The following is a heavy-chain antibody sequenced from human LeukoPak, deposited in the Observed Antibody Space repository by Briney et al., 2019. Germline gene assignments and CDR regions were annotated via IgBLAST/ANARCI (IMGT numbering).Heavy chain of an antibody. V-gene: IGHV4-61*02. J-gene: IGHJ6*03. D-gene: IGHD3-22*01. CDR3: ARVMMVTTPAYYYYMDV. Sequence: SETLSLTCTVSGGSISSGSSYWSWIRQPAGKGLEWIGRIYTSGSTNYNPSLKSRVTISVDTSRNQFSLKLSSVTAADTAVYYCARVMMVTTPAYYYYMDVWGKGTTVTVSS. CDR2: IYTSGST. CDR1: GGSISSGSSY.